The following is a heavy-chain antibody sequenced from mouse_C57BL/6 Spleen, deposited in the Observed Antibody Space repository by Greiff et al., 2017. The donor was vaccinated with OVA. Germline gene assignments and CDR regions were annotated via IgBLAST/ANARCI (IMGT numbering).Heavy chain of an antibody. J-gene: IGHJ2*01. Sequence: QVQLKESGAELVRPGASVTLSCKASGYTFTDYEMHWVKQTPVHGLEWIGAIDPETGGTAYNQKFKGKAILTADKSSSTAYMELRSLTSEDSAVYYCTRLEWLLPFDYWGQGTTLTVSS. CDR3: TRLEWLLPFDY. V-gene: IGHV1-15*01. CDR2: IDPETGGT. D-gene: IGHD2-3*01. CDR1: GYTFTDYE.